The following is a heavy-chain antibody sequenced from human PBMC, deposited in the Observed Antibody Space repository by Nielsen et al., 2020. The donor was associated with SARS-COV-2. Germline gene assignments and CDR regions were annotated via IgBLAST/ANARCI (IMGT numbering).Heavy chain of an antibody. CDR1: GFTFGAYT. D-gene: IGHD3-22*01. V-gene: IGHV3-21*01. CDR2: ISSTNNYI. Sequence: GESLKISCAASGFTFGAYTMNWVRQAPGKGLEWLASISSTNNYIYYADSVKGRFTISRDNAKNTLYLQMNSLRAEDTAVYYCARLWDDGYYFDTGPYNYWGQGTLVTVPS. CDR3: ARLWDDGYYFDTGPYNY. J-gene: IGHJ4*02.